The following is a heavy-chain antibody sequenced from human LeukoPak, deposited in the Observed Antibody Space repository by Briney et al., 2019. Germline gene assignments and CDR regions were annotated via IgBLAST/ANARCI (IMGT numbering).Heavy chain of an antibody. CDR2: IHPSGTT. CDR1: GGSIISTYY. V-gene: IGHV4-39*01. CDR3: ARSISNYWFDP. D-gene: IGHD4-11*01. Sequence: PSETLSLTCTVSGGSIISTYYWGWIRQPPGKGLEWIGNIHPSGTTYYNPSLNSGLTINVDTSKNQFFLKLSSATAADTAVYYCARSISNYWFDPWGQGTLVTVSS. J-gene: IGHJ5*02.